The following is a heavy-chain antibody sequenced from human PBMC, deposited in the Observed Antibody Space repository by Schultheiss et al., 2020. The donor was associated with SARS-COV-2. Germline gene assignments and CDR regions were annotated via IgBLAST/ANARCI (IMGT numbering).Heavy chain of an antibody. J-gene: IGHJ4*02. CDR3: ARQRLEVAAVDY. D-gene: IGHD6-19*01. V-gene: IGHV4-39*01. CDR1: GGSISSSGYY. CDR2: IYYGGNT. Sequence: GSLRLSCSVSGGSISSSGYYWAWIRQSPGEGLHYIGTIYYGGNTYYNPSLRSRVTLSVDTSKNQFSLNLKSATAADTAVYYCARQRLEVAAVDYWGQGTLVTVSS.